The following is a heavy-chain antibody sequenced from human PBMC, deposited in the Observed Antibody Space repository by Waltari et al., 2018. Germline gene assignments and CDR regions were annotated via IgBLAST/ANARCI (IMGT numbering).Heavy chain of an antibody. CDR3: ARDRRVYGSGNYYDLDN. CDR1: GYKFTDYY. CDR2: SNPRKAGI. D-gene: IGHD3-10*01. J-gene: IGHJ4*02. V-gene: IGHV1-2*07. Sequence: QVQLVQSGAEVKKPGASVTVSCKASGYKFTDYYIHWVRQAPGQGLEWMGWSNPRKAGINYADSFQGMVTMSRDTSISTVYMYLNSLISDDTAVYYCARDRRVYGSGNYYDLDNWGQGTLVTVSS.